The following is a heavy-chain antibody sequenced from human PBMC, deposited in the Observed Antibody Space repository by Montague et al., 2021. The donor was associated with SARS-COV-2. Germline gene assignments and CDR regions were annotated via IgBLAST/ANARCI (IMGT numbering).Heavy chain of an antibody. CDR3: ARGSGWMGNAFDI. Sequence: SDTLSLTCTVSGGPISSYYWSWIRQPPGKGLEWIGYIYYSGSTNYNPSLKSRVTISVDTSKNQFSLKLSSVTAADTAVYYCARGSGWMGNAFDIWGQGTMVTVSS. CDR1: GGPISSYY. CDR2: IYYSGST. D-gene: IGHD6-19*01. V-gene: IGHV4-59*07. J-gene: IGHJ3*02.